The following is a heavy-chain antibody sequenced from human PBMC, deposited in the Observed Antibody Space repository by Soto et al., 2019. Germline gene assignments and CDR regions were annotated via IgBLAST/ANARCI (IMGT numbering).Heavy chain of an antibody. Sequence: QLQLQESGPGLVKPSETLSLTCTVSGGSISSSSYYWGWNRQPPGKGLEWIGSIYYSGSTYYNPSLKSRVTISVDTSKNQFSLKLSSVTAADTAVYYCARHPEGTDYYYYYMDVWGKGTTVTVSS. CDR3: ARHPEGTDYYYYYMDV. J-gene: IGHJ6*03. V-gene: IGHV4-39*01. CDR1: GGSISSSSYY. CDR2: IYYSGST.